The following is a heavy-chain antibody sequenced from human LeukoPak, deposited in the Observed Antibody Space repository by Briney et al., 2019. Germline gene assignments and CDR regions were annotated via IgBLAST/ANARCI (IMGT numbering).Heavy chain of an antibody. CDR1: GFTFSSYA. V-gene: IGHV3-23*01. CDR2: ISGTGGRT. J-gene: IGHJ4*02. CDR3: AKGGCSGGSCYSLFDY. Sequence: GGSLRLSCAASGFTFSSYAMSWVRQAPGKGLEWVSAISGTGGRTYYADSVKGRFTISRDNSKNTLYLQMNSLRAEDTAVYYCAKGGCSGGSCYSLFDYWGQGTLVTVSP. D-gene: IGHD2-15*01.